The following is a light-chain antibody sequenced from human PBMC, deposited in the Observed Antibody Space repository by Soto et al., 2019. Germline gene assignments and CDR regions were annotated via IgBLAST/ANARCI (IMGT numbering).Light chain of an antibody. V-gene: IGKV3D-20*02. J-gene: IGKJ5*01. CDR2: AAS. CDR1: QSISKSN. Sequence: EIVSTQSPVSLPLSPREGAALSCRASQSISKSNLAWYQQKNGQAPRLLVYAASSRDTGIPARFSGSGSGTDFTLTISSLQSEDFEVYYCQQRSNWPPTFGQGTRLEIK. CDR3: QQRSNWPPT.